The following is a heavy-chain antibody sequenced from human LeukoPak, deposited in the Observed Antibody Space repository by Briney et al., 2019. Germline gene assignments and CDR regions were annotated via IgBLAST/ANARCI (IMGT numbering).Heavy chain of an antibody. D-gene: IGHD2-15*01. CDR3: ARTYCRGGSCHFDY. CDR1: AGSISSSNYH. CDR2: LYYCGST. Sequence: SETLSLTCTVSAGSISSSNYHWRWLRQPPGKGLEWIGSLYYCGSTYYNPSLKSRVTISVDTSKNQISLKLSSVTAADTAVYYCARTYCRGGSCHFDYWGQGTLVTVSS. V-gene: IGHV4-39*01. J-gene: IGHJ4*02.